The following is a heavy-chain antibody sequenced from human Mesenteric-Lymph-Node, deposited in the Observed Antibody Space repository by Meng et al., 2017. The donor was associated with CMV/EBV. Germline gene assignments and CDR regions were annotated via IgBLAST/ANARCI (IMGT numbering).Heavy chain of an antibody. CDR2: IFTSGTT. Sequence: SETLSLTCTVSGDSMNFYDNRYWAWVRQSPGGGLEWIGNIFTSGTTSYNSSLKSRVTMSIDTSKNQISLKLRSVTAADTAVYYCAREDAIFGEFDYWGQGSLVTVSS. CDR1: GDSMNFYDNRY. CDR3: AREDAIFGEFDY. V-gene: IGHV4-39*07. D-gene: IGHD3-3*01. J-gene: IGHJ4*02.